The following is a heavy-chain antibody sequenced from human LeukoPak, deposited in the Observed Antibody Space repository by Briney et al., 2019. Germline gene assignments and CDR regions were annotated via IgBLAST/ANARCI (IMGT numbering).Heavy chain of an antibody. CDR2: ISSDGSKK. Sequence: GGSLRLSCVASGFTFSSLGMHWVRQAPGKGLEWVAVISSDGSKKNYADSVKGRLTLSRDNSKNTVYLQVNSLRAEDTAVYYCAKGGKWDVTPFDYWGQGTLVTVSS. V-gene: IGHV3-30*18. CDR3: AKGGKWDVTPFDY. D-gene: IGHD1-26*01. CDR1: GFTFSSLG. J-gene: IGHJ4*02.